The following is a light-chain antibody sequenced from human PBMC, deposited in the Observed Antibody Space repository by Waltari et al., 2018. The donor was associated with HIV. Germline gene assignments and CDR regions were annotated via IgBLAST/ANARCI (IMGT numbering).Light chain of an antibody. CDR1: QGIRND. J-gene: IGKJ2*01. CDR2: SAA. V-gene: IGKV1-17*01. Sequence: DIQMTQSPSSLSAAVGDRVTITCRASQGIRNDLGWYKQIPGKAPKRLINSAASLQSGIPSRFSGSGSETEFTLTISSLQPEDFATYYCLQHNSYPYTFGQGTKLEIK. CDR3: LQHNSYPYT.